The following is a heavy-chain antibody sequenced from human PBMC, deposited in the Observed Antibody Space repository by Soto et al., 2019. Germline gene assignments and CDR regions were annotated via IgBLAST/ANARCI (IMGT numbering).Heavy chain of an antibody. V-gene: IGHV4-30-4*01. Sequence: QVQLQESGPGLVKPSQTLSLSCTVSGGSVSSGDYYWSWIRQPPGKGLEWIGYIYYSRGTYYNPSLKSRVTISVDTSKNQISLKLSSVTAADTAVYYCPRLVQLLQGRWFDPWGQGTLVTVSS. CDR2: IYYSRGT. D-gene: IGHD2-15*01. CDR3: PRLVQLLQGRWFDP. J-gene: IGHJ5*02. CDR1: GGSVSSGDYY.